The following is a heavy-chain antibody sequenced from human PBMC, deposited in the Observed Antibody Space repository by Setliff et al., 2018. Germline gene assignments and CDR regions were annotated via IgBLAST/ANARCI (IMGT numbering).Heavy chain of an antibody. CDR1: GYTFTDYP. Sequence: SVKVSCKASGYTFTDYPITWVRQAPGQGLEWMGGIIPMFGTPAYTQKFQDRVTITTDESTSTAYMELNSLTSEDTAVYYCARSPALLGIVYLDPWGQGTRVTV. CDR3: ARSPALLGIVYLDP. V-gene: IGHV1-69*05. CDR2: IIPMFGTP. J-gene: IGHJ5*02. D-gene: IGHD2-15*01.